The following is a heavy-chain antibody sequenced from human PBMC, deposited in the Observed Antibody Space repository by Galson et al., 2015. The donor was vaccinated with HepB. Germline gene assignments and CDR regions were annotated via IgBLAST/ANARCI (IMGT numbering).Heavy chain of an antibody. CDR2: ISSSSSYI. V-gene: IGHV3-21*01. CDR3: ARDGRIGQGVHLGWFDP. CDR1: GFTFSSYS. Sequence: SLRLSCAASGFTFSSYSMNWVRQAPGKGLEWVSSISSSSSYIYYADSVKGRFTISRDNAKNSLYLQMNSLRAEDTAVYYCARDGRIGQGVHLGWFDPWGQGTLVTVSS. D-gene: IGHD2-15*01. J-gene: IGHJ5*02.